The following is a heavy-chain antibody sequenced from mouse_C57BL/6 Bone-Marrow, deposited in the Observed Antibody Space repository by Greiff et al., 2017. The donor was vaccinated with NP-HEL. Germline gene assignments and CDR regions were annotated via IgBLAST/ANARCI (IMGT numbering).Heavy chain of an antibody. D-gene: IGHD2-12*01. J-gene: IGHJ2*01. CDR1: GFTFSSYG. Sequence: EVQGVESGGDLVKPGGSLKLSCAASGFTFSSYGMSWVRQTPDKRLEWVATISSGGSYIYYPDRVKGRFTIARDNAKNTLYLQMSSLKSENTTMYCCTRHYYNNYFDNWDQGTTLTVTS. V-gene: IGHV5-6*01. CDR3: TRHYYNNYFDN. CDR2: ISSGGSYI.